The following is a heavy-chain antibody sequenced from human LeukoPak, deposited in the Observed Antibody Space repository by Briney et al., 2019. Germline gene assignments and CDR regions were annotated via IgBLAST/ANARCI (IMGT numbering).Heavy chain of an antibody. CDR3: ARDRLQLQS. CDR2: VYYSGTT. D-gene: IGHD5-24*01. J-gene: IGHJ5*02. Sequence: SETLSLTCTVYGGSFSSYYWGWIRQAPGKGLQWIGSVYYSGTTFHNPSLRSRVTISVDTSKNQFSLKLSSVTAADTAVYYCARDRLQLQSWGQGTLVTVSS. CDR1: GGSFSSYY. V-gene: IGHV4-39*07.